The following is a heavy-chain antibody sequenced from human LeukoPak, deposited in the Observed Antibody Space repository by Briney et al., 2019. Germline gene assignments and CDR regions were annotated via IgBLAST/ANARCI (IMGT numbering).Heavy chain of an antibody. CDR2: IHPDGSIT. Sequence: PGGSLRLSCVGSGFTISNYWMHWVRQAPGTGLVWVSRIHPDGSITTYADSVKGRFTISRDNAKNTLYLQMNSLRAEDTAVYYCAKGLVAAWGYFDYWGQGTLVTVSS. V-gene: IGHV3-74*03. CDR1: GFTISNYW. J-gene: IGHJ4*02. CDR3: AKGLVAAWGYFDY. D-gene: IGHD6-13*01.